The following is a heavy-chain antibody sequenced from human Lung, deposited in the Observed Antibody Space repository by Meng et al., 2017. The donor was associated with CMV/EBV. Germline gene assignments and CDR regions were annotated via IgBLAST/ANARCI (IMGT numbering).Heavy chain of an antibody. D-gene: IGHD6-13*01. CDR2: ISVKNGEA. Sequence: QVHGVQSAADAKKPGASMKVSCKASGYILTNNDFSWVRKDDGQGLEWMGWISVKNGEAKYTQNFQGRVTMTTDTTTSTAYMELRSLTSDDTAVYYCARYVPNGSFWYFDFWGRGTLVTVSS. CDR3: ARYVPNGSFWYFDF. V-gene: IGHV1-18*01. J-gene: IGHJ2*01. CDR1: GYILTNND.